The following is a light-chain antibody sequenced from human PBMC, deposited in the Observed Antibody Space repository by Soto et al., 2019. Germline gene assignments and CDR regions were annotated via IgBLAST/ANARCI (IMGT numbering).Light chain of an antibody. J-gene: IGKJ1*01. CDR3: QQYGSSSWT. V-gene: IGKV3-20*01. CDR2: GAS. CDR1: QSVGSSY. Sequence: EIVLTQSPATLSFSPGERATLSCSASQSVGSSYLAWYQQKPGRAPSLLIYGASNRATGIPDRFSGSGSGTDFTLTISRLEPEDFAVYYCQQYGSSSWTFGQGTKVDI.